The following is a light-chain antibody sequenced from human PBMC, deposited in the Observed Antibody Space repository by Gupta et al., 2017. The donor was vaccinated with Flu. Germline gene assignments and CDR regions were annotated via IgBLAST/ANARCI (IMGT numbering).Light chain of an antibody. V-gene: IGLV3-1*01. Sequence: SYELTQPPSVSVSFGQTASITCSGDQLENKFVCWYQQRPGQSPVLVIHQDTRRPLGIPERFSGSNSGNTVTMTIRGTQTVDEDYYYCQAWNSSTRVFGTGTKVTV. CDR2: QDT. CDR1: QLENKF. CDR3: QAWNSSTRV. J-gene: IGLJ1*01.